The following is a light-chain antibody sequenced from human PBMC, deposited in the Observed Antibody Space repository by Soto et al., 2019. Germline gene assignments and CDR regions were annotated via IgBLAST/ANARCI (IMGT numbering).Light chain of an antibody. V-gene: IGKV3-11*01. J-gene: IGKJ2*01. CDR2: DIS. Sequence: DIVLTQFPATLSLSPGERATLSCRASQRVSSYLAWYQRKPGQAPRLLIYDISNRATGIPARFIGSGSGTHFPLTISSLDPEDSAVYYCQQRSAWPRNSFGQGTKLDIK. CDR3: QQRSAWPRNS. CDR1: QRVSSY.